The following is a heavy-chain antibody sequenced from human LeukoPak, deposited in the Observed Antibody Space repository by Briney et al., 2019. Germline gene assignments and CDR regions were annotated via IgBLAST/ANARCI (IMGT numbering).Heavy chain of an antibody. J-gene: IGHJ4*02. Sequence: GGSLRLSCAASGFTFDDYGMSWVRQAPGKGLEWVSGINWNGGSTGYADSVKGRFTISRDNAKNSLYLQMNSLRAEDTAVYYCARDLGYSYGYVVDYWGQGTLVTVSS. D-gene: IGHD5-18*01. CDR2: INWNGGST. V-gene: IGHV3-20*04. CDR1: GFTFDDYG. CDR3: ARDLGYSYGYVVDY.